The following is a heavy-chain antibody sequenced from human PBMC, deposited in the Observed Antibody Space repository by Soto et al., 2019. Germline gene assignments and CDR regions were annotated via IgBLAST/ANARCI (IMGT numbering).Heavy chain of an antibody. V-gene: IGHV1-18*01. CDR1: GYRFTSYG. D-gene: IGHD3-22*01. J-gene: IGHJ6*02. CDR2: ISAYDDNT. CDR3: ARGGYYDSSGSRNYHYYGMNV. Sequence: QAQLVQSGPEVKKPGASVKVSCKASGYRFTSYGISWVRQAPGQGLEWLGWISAYDDNTKYAQTLQGRVSMSTDTSTNTGDMELRSLRSDDTARYYCARGGYYDSSGSRNYHYYGMNVWGQGTTVTVSS.